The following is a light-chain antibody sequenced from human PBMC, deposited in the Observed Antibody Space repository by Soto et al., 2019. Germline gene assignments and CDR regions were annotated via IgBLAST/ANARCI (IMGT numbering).Light chain of an antibody. J-gene: IGLJ1*01. V-gene: IGLV2-8*01. CDR3: SSYAGSNSPYR. Sequence: QSALTQPPSASGSPGQSVTISCTGTGSDIGGYNYVSWYQQHPGKAPKLMIYEVSKRPSGVPDRFSGSKSGNTASLTVSGLQAEDEADYYCSSYAGSNSPYRFVTGTKVTVL. CDR1: GSDIGGYNY. CDR2: EVS.